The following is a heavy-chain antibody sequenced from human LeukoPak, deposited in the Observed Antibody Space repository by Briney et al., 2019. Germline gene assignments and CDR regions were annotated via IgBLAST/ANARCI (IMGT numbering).Heavy chain of an antibody. CDR3: AKGGGDYLIYYGMDV. V-gene: IGHV3-23*01. Sequence: GGSLRLSCAASGFTFSSYAMSWVRQAPGKGLEWGSGVSGRGVSTYYADSVKGLFTSSRDNSKNTLYLKMTTLRAEDTAVYYCAKGGGDYLIYYGMDVWGQGTTVTVSS. D-gene: IGHD4-17*01. CDR1: GFTFSSYA. J-gene: IGHJ6*02. CDR2: VSGRGVST.